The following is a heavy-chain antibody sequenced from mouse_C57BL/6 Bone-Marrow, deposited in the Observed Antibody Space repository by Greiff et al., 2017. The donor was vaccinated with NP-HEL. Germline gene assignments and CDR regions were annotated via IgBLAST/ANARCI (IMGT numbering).Heavy chain of an antibody. Sequence: VQLQQSGAELVKPGASVKISCKASGYAFTDYFINWVKQRPGQGLEWIGKIGPGSGSTYYNEKFKGKATLTADKSSSPAYMQLSSLPSEDSSVFFCARAKVWLWYFDGGGTGTTVTVSA. V-gene: IGHV1-77*01. CDR1: GYAFTDYF. CDR2: IGPGSGST. J-gene: IGHJ1*03. D-gene: IGHD2-10*02. CDR3: ARAKVWLWYFDG.